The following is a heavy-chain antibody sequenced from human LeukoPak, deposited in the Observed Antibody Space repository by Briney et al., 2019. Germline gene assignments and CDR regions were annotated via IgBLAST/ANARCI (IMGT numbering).Heavy chain of an antibody. CDR2: ISYSGNT. CDR3: ARADYGDHGTTFDI. D-gene: IGHD4-17*01. J-gene: IGHJ3*02. Sequence: PSETLSLTCTVSGGSITSNFWSWIRQPPGKGLDWIAYISYSGNTNYNPSLKSRVTISIDTSKNQFSLKLSSATAADTAVYYCARADYGDHGTTFDIWGQGTMVTVSS. CDR1: GGSITSNF. V-gene: IGHV4-59*01.